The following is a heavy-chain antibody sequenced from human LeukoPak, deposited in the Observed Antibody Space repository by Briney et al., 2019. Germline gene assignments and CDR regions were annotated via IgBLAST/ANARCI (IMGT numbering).Heavy chain of an antibody. V-gene: IGHV4-34*01. CDR2: INHSGST. CDR3: ARGRRRIGDYGSGSYYRYYYYYMDV. CDR1: GGSFSGYY. Sequence: PSETLSLTCAVYGGSFSGYYWSWIRQPPGKGLEWIGEINHSGSTNYNPSLKSRVTISVDTSKNQFSLKLSSVTAADTAVYYCARGRRRIGDYGSGSYYRYYYYYMDVWGKGTTVTVSS. J-gene: IGHJ6*03. D-gene: IGHD3-10*01.